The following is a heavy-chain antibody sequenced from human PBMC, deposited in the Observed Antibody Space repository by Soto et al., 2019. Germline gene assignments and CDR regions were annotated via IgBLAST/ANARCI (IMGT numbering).Heavy chain of an antibody. CDR3: TKSSGGSSSVGMDS. J-gene: IGHJ5*01. D-gene: IGHD6-6*01. V-gene: IGHV3-30*04. CDR2: ITRDGYNK. Sequence: XGSLRLSCAGSGFIFKNYALNWVRQAPGKGLEWVASITRDGYNKYYADSVKGRFTISRDNSRDTLSLQMTALRTEDSSIYYCTKSSGGSSSVGMDSWGQGTWVTVSS. CDR1: GFIFKNYA.